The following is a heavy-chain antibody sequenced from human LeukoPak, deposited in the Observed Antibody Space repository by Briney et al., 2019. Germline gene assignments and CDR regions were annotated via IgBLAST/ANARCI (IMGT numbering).Heavy chain of an antibody. CDR1: GGTFSSYA. Sequence: SVKASCKASGGTFSSYAISWVRQAPGQGLEWMGRIIPSLGIANYAQKFQGRVTITADKSTSTAYMVLSSLRSEDTAVHYCAREGHSYSGSPHYWGQGTLVTVSS. CDR3: AREGHSYSGSPHY. CDR2: IIPSLGIA. V-gene: IGHV1-69*04. D-gene: IGHD1-26*01. J-gene: IGHJ4*02.